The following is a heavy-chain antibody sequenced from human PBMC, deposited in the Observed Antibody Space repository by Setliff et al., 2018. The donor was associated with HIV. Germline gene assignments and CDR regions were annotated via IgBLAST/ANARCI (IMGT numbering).Heavy chain of an antibody. CDR1: GFSFSSYA. CDR2: ISGSGSST. CDR3: ARDRDSYGFSYFFDY. V-gene: IGHV3-23*01. Sequence: GGSLRLSCPASGFSFSSYAMSWVRQAPGKGLEWVSGISGSGSSTYYADSVKGRSTISRDNSGDTLYLHMNNLRAEDTAVYYCARDRDSYGFSYFFDYWGQGTLVTVSS. J-gene: IGHJ4*02. D-gene: IGHD5-18*01.